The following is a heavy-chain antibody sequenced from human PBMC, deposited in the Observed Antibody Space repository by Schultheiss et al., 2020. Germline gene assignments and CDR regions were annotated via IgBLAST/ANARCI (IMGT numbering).Heavy chain of an antibody. CDR1: GGSVSSYY. CDR3: ARGLGAPVTITNNWFDP. CDR2: IYYSGST. Sequence: SETLSLTCTVSGGSVSSYYWSWIRQPPGKGLEWIGYIYYSGSTNYNPSLKSRVTISVDTSKNQFSLKLNSVTAADTAVYYCARGLGAPVTITNNWFDPWGQGTLVTVSS. J-gene: IGHJ5*02. D-gene: IGHD3-10*01. V-gene: IGHV4-59*02.